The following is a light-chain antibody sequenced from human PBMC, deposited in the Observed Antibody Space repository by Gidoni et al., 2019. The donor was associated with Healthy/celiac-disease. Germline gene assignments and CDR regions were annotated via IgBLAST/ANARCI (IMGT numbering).Light chain of an antibody. J-gene: IGKJ1*01. CDR1: QSISSY. V-gene: IGKV1-39*01. Sequence: DIQMTQSPSSLSASVGDRVTITCRASQSISSYLNWYQQKPGKAPKLLIYAASSLKSGVPSRFSCSGSGTDFTLTISSLQPEDFATYYCQQSYSTLWTFGQGTKVEIK. CDR2: AAS. CDR3: QQSYSTLWT.